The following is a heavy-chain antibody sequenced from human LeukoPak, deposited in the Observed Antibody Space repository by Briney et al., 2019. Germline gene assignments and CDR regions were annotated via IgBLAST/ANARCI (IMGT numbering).Heavy chain of an antibody. CDR1: GFTFSSYS. CDR3: ARDLELITIFGVVISRFDP. V-gene: IGHV3-48*01. Sequence: GGSLRLSCAASGFTFSSYSMNWVRQAPGKGLEWVSYISSSSSTIYYADSVKGRFTISRDNAKNSLYLQMNSLRAEDTAVYYCARDLELITIFGVVISRFDPWGQGTLVTVSS. J-gene: IGHJ5*02. CDR2: ISSSSSTI. D-gene: IGHD3-3*01.